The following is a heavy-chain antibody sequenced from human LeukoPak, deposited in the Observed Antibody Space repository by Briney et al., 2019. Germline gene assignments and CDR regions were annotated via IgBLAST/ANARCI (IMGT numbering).Heavy chain of an antibody. V-gene: IGHV3-74*01. CDR1: GFTFSTYW. CDR3: ARAPSEIGGYYPEYFRH. J-gene: IGHJ1*01. Sequence: GGSLRLSCAASGFTFSTYWMHWVRQAPGPGLVWVSRIKSDGGTNYADSVKGRFTISRDNAKKTVSLQMNSLRPEDTGVYYCARAPSEIGGYYPEYFRHWGQGTLVTVSS. CDR2: IKSDGGT. D-gene: IGHD3-22*01.